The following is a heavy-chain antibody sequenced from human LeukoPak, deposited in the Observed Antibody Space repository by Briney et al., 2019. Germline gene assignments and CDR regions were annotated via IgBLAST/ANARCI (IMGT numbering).Heavy chain of an antibody. CDR2: IIPIFGTA. V-gene: IGHV1-69*05. D-gene: IGHD3-22*01. CDR3: ARDRYYYDSSGYSTAYFDY. Sequence: ASVKVSCKASGGTFSSYAISWVRQAPGQGLEWMGGIIPIFGTANYAQKFQGRVTITTDESTSTAYMELSSLRSEDTAVYYCARDRYYYDSSGYSTAYFDYWGQGTLVTVSS. J-gene: IGHJ4*02. CDR1: GGTFSSYA.